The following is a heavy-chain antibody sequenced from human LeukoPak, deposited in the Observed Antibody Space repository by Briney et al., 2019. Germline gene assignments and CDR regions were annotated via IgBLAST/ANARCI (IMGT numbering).Heavy chain of an antibody. CDR1: AYSIRNGYY. D-gene: IGHD1-26*01. CDR3: ARLVGARSQADH. CDR2: VFHSGST. Sequence: SETLSLTXAVSAYSIRNGYYWGWIRQPPGKGLEWIGSVFHSGSTFYSPSLKSRVTMSVDTSKNQFSLNLSSVTAADTALYYCARLVGARSQADHWGQGTLVTVSS. J-gene: IGHJ4*02. V-gene: IGHV4-38-2*01.